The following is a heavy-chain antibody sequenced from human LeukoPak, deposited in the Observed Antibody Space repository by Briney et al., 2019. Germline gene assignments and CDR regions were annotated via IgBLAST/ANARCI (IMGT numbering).Heavy chain of an antibody. Sequence: PSETLSLTCTVSAGSISSGDFFWSWVRQHPGKGLEWIGYIYYSGSTYYNPFLESRVTMSVDTSKHRFSLTLTSVTAADTAVYYCMRISGYMRVTFDTWGQGTLVTVSS. J-gene: IGHJ5*02. V-gene: IGHV4-31*02. CDR1: AGSISSGDFF. CDR2: IYYSGST. D-gene: IGHD5-12*01. CDR3: MRISGYMRVTFDT.